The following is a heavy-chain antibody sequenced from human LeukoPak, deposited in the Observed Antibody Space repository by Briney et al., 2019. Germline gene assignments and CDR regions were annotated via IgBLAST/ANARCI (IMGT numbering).Heavy chain of an antibody. V-gene: IGHV1-2*02. Sequence: GASVKVSCKASGYTFTGYYMHWVRQAPGQGLEWMGWINPNSGGTNYAQKFQGRVTMTRDTSISTAYMELSRLRSDDTAVYYCARGGTDYYDSSGYCSYWGQGTLVTVSS. D-gene: IGHD3-22*01. CDR2: INPNSGGT. CDR1: GYTFTGYY. J-gene: IGHJ4*02. CDR3: ARGGTDYYDSSGYCSY.